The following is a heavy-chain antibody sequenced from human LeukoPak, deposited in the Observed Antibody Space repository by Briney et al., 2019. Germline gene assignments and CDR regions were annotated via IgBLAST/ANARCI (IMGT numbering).Heavy chain of an antibody. D-gene: IGHD6-19*01. CDR3: AKAGSSGWSSSGGDY. CDR1: GFTFSNFA. CDR2: ISGSGGST. V-gene: IGHV3-23*01. Sequence: GGSLRLSCAASGFTFSNFAMSWVRQAPGKGLEWVPTISGSGGSTFYADSVKGRFPISRDNSNNTLFLQMNSLRAEDTAIYFCAKAGSSGWSSSGGDYWGQGSLVTVSS. J-gene: IGHJ4*02.